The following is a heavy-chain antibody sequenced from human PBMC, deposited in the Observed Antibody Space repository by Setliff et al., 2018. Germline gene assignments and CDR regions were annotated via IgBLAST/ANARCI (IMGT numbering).Heavy chain of an antibody. CDR1: TFGSYW. CDR2: INWNGGST. J-gene: IGHJ4*02. CDR3: ARGGDYCGVECYIPPPDSY. Sequence: TFGSYWMSWVRQAPGKGLEWVSGINWNGGSTGYADSVRGRFTISRDISKNTLYLQMNSLRPEDTAVYYCARGGDYCGVECYIPPPDSYWGQGTLVTVSS. V-gene: IGHV3-20*03. D-gene: IGHD2-21*01.